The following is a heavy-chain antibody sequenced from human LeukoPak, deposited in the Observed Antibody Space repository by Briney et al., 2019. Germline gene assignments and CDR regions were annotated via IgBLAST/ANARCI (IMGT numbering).Heavy chain of an antibody. CDR1: GYSISSGYY. Sequence: SETLSLTCAVSGYSISSGYYWGWIRQPPGKGLEWIGSIYHSGSTYYIPSLKSRVTISVDTSKNQFSLKLSSVTAADTAVYYCARHITFGGVIVLFDYWGQGTLVTVSS. V-gene: IGHV4-38-2*01. J-gene: IGHJ4*02. CDR3: ARHITFGGVIVLFDY. CDR2: IYHSGST. D-gene: IGHD3-16*02.